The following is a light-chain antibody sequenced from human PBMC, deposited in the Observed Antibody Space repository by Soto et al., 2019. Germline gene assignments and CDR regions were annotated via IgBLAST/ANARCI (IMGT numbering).Light chain of an antibody. CDR1: QSVSSSY. CDR3: QQYGSSLSWT. J-gene: IGKJ1*01. Sequence: EIVLTQSPGTLSLSPGDRATLSCRASQSVSSSYLAWYQQKPGQAPRLLIYAASNRATGIPDRFSGSGSGTDFTLTISRLEPEDFAVYYCQQYGSSLSWTFGQGTKVDI. V-gene: IGKV3-20*01. CDR2: AAS.